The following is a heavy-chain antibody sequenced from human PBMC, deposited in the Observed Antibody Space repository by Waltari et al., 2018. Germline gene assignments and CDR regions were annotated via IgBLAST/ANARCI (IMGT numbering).Heavy chain of an antibody. D-gene: IGHD3-16*01. Sequence: QLQLQESGPGLVKPSETLSLTCTVSGGSISSSSYYWGWIRQTPGKGRGWIGRIYYSGSPYNNPSLKRRVTISVDTSKNQFSLKLGSVTAADTAVYYCARTLGWFDPWGQGTLVTVSS. J-gene: IGHJ5*02. CDR2: IYYSGSP. CDR3: ARTLGWFDP. CDR1: GGSISSSSYY. V-gene: IGHV4-39*01.